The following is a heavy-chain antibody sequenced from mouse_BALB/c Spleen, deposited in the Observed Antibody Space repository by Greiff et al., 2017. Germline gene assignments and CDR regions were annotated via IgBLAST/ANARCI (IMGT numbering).Heavy chain of an antibody. CDR3: ARRREGYYAMDY. J-gene: IGHJ4*01. CDR2: INPSSGYT. V-gene: IGHV1-4*02. D-gene: IGHD3-1*01. Sequence: QVQLKQSAAELARPGASVKMSCKASGYTFTSYTMHWVKQRPGQGLEWIGYINPSSGYTEYNQKFKDKTTLTADKSSSTAYMQLSSLTSEDSAVYYCARRREGYYAMDYWGQGTSVTVSS. CDR1: GYTFTSYT.